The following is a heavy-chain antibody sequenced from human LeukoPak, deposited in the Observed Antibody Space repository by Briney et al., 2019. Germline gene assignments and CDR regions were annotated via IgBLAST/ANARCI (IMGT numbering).Heavy chain of an antibody. CDR2: ISYDGSNK. CDR3: ARDGYSSGWYVGWFDP. V-gene: IGHV3-30*04. D-gene: IGHD6-19*01. Sequence: PGGSLRLSCAASGFTFSSYAMHWVRQAPGKGLEWVAVISYDGSNKYYADSVKGRFTISGDNSKSTLYLQMNSLRAEDTAVYYCARDGYSSGWYVGWFDPWGQGTLVTVSS. CDR1: GFTFSSYA. J-gene: IGHJ5*02.